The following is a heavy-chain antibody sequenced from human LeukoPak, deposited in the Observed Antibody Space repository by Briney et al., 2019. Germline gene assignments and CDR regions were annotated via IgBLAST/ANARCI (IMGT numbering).Heavy chain of an antibody. CDR1: GFTFSDYS. J-gene: IGHJ3*01. D-gene: IGHD3-16*01. Sequence: GGSLRLSCAAYGFTFSDYSMNWVRQAPEKGLEWVSYISSNSRTINYADSVKGRFTISRDNAKNALYLQMNSLSDEDTAVYYCARDYVYAFDVWGQGTMVTVSS. V-gene: IGHV3-48*02. CDR3: ARDYVYAFDV. CDR2: ISSNSRTI.